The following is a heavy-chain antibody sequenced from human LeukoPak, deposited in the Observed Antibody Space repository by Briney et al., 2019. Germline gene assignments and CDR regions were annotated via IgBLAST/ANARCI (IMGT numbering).Heavy chain of an antibody. J-gene: IGHJ3*02. CDR1: GFTFSSYA. V-gene: IGHV3-23*01. CDR2: ISGSGGST. D-gene: IGHD6-13*01. CDR3: AKDGAYSSRLNAFDI. Sequence: PGGSLRLSCAASGFTFSSYAMSWVRQAPGKGLEWVSAISGSGGSTYYADSVKGRSTISRDNSKNTLYLQMNSLRAEDTAVYYCAKDGAYSSRLNAFDIWGQGTMVTVSS.